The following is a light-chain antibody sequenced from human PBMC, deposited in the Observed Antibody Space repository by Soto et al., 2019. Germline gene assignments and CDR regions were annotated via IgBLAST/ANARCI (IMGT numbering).Light chain of an antibody. V-gene: IGLV2-11*01. CDR1: SSDVAKYDY. CDR3: CSHAGSYTFV. Sequence: QSVLTQPRSVSGSPGQSVTISCTGTSSDVAKYDYVSWYQQSPGKAPKLLIYDVTKRPSGVPDRFSGSKFGNTASLTISGLQAEDDADYFCCSHAGSYTFVFGTGTKVTVL. J-gene: IGLJ1*01. CDR2: DVT.